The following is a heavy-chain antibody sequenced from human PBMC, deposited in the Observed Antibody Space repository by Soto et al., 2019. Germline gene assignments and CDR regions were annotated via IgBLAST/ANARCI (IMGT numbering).Heavy chain of an antibody. CDR3: ATRPYYDSSGYGPWDY. CDR1: GYTLTELS. D-gene: IGHD3-22*01. Sequence: GASVKVSCKVSGYTLTELSMHWVRQAPGKGLEWMGGFDPEDGETIYAQKFRGRVTMTEDTSTDTAYMELSSLRSEDTAVYYCATRPYYDSSGYGPWDYWGQGTLVTVSS. J-gene: IGHJ4*02. V-gene: IGHV1-24*01. CDR2: FDPEDGET.